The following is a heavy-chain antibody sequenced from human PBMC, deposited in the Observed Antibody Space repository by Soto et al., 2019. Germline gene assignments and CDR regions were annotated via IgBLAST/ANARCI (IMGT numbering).Heavy chain of an antibody. J-gene: IGHJ4*02. CDR2: ISGDGTRT. D-gene: IGHD2-2*01. V-gene: IGHV3-74*01. Sequence: GGSLRLSCVGSGFSFSDGWMHWVRQAPGKGLVWVSRISGDGTRTNYADFVNGRFTISRDNAKNTLYLQMSSLRVEDTALYYCARRLPAAGTFGNWGQGTLVTVSS. CDR3: ARRLPAAGTFGN. CDR1: GFSFSDGW.